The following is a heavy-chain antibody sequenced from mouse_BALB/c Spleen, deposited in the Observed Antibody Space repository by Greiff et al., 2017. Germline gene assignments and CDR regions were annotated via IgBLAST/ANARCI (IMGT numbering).Heavy chain of an antibody. D-gene: IGHD1-1*01. Sequence: EVQLVESGPGLVKPSQSLSLTCSVTGYSITSGYYWNWIRQFPGNKLEWMGYISYDGSNNYNPSLKNRISITRDTSKNQFFLKLNSVTTEDTATYYCATRGYGSSSWFAYWGQGTLVTVSA. CDR2: ISYDGSN. J-gene: IGHJ3*01. CDR3: ATRGYGSSSWFAY. CDR1: GYSITSGYY. V-gene: IGHV3-6*02.